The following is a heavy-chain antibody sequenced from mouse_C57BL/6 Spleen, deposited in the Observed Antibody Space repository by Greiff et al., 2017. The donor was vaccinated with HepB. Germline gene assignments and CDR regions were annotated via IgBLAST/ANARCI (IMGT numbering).Heavy chain of an antibody. CDR3: ANPIYYDYYAMDY. Sequence: QVQLQQSGPELVKPGASVKISCKASGYAFSSSWMNWVKQRPGKGLEWIGRIYPGDGDTNYNGKFKGKATLTADKSSSTAYMQLSSLTSEDSAVYFCANPIYYDYYAMDYWGQGTSVTVSS. CDR2: IYPGDGDT. J-gene: IGHJ4*01. V-gene: IGHV1-82*01. CDR1: GYAFSSSW. D-gene: IGHD2-1*01.